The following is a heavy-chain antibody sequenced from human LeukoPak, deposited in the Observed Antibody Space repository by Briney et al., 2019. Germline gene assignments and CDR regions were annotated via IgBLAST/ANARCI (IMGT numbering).Heavy chain of an antibody. Sequence: GGSLRLSCAASGFTFSSYWMHWVRQAPGKGLVWVSRINSDGSSTSYADSGKGRFTISRDNAKNTLYLQMNSLRAEETAVYYCARGGGGKDFDYWGQGTLVTVSS. CDR1: GFTFSSYW. V-gene: IGHV3-74*01. D-gene: IGHD2-15*01. CDR2: INSDGSST. CDR3: ARGGGGKDFDY. J-gene: IGHJ4*02.